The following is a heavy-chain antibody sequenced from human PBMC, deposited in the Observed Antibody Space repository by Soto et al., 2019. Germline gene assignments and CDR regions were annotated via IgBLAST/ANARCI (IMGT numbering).Heavy chain of an antibody. Sequence: SETLSLTCTVSGGSISSSSYYWGWIRQPPGKGLEWIGSIYYSGSTYYNPSLKSRVTISVDTSKNQFSLKLSSVTAADTAVYYCARLKVAATPFIGWFDPWGQGTLVTVSS. D-gene: IGHD2-15*01. CDR2: IYYSGST. CDR3: ARLKVAATPFIGWFDP. CDR1: GGSISSSSYY. J-gene: IGHJ5*02. V-gene: IGHV4-39*01.